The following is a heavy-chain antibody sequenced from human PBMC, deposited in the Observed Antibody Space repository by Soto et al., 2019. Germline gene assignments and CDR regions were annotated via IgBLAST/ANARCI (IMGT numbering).Heavy chain of an antibody. V-gene: IGHV4-31*03. CDR2: IYYSGSN. CDR1: GGSISSGGYY. J-gene: IGHJ4*02. D-gene: IGHD6-19*01. CDR3: AREVAGDYFDY. Sequence: QVQLQESGPGLVKPSQTLSLTCTVSGGSISSGGYYWRWIRQHPGKGLEWIGYIYYSGSNYYNPSLKSRVTISVDTSKSQFSLKLSSVPAADTAVYYCAREVAGDYFDYWGQGTLVTVSS.